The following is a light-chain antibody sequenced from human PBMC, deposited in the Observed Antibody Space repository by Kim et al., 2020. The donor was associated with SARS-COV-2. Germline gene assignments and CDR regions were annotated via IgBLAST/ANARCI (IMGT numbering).Light chain of an antibody. V-gene: IGLV2-23*01. J-gene: IGLJ3*02. CDR3: CSYAGSNWV. Sequence: PGPSSTIPCPGTRRDVGSYNLVSWYQQHPGKAPKLMIYEGSKRPSGVSNRFSGSKSGNTASLTISGLQAEDEADYYCCSYAGSNWVFGGGTQLTVL. CDR2: EGS. CDR1: RRDVGSYNL.